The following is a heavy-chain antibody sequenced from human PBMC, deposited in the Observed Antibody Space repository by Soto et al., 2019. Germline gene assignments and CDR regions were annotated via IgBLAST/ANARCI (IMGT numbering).Heavy chain of an antibody. CDR1: GFTFSSHG. D-gene: IGHD5-12*01. CDR3: ARDGQYRTDGFDF. CDR2: LSRGGGST. V-gene: IGHV3-23*01. Sequence: EAQLLESGGGSVQPGGSLRLSCAASGFTFSSHGMSWIRQAPGKGLEWISGLSRGGGSTYYVDSVKGRFTISRDNAKNTLDLIMKSLRVEDTALYYCARDGQYRTDGFDFWGQGTMVTVSS. J-gene: IGHJ3*01.